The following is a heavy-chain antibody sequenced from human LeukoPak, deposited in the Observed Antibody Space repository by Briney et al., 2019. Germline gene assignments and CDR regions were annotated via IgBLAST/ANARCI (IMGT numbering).Heavy chain of an antibody. CDR2: IKRDGNEK. Sequence: GGCLRLSCAASGFTFSSYWMNWVRQAPGKGLEWVANIKRDGNEKNYVDSVRGRFSISRDNAKNSLYLQMDSLRAEDTAVYYCAKEGAYPIITYDSWGQGALVTVSS. CDR1: GFTFSSYW. D-gene: IGHD3-10*01. V-gene: IGHV3-7*01. J-gene: IGHJ5*01. CDR3: AKEGAYPIITYDS.